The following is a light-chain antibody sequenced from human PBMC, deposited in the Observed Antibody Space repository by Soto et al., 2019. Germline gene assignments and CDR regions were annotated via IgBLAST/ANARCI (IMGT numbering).Light chain of an antibody. V-gene: IGKV1-39*01. CDR2: AAS. CDR1: QSISSY. J-gene: IGKJ3*01. CDR3: QQSNSTTFP. Sequence: DIQMTQAPSSLSASVGDRVTITCRASQSISSYLNWYQQKTGKAPKLLIYAASSLQSGVQSRFSQIRSGTDYTLSIILLHSEGFATYSCQQSNSTTFPFGPGNKVDIK.